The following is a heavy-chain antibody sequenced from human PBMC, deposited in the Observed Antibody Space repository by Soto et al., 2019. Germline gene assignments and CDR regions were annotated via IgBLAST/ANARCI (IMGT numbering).Heavy chain of an antibody. D-gene: IGHD3-22*01. CDR2: INSDGSST. CDR3: ASSYYYDSSGYSVDY. V-gene: IGHV3-74*01. CDR1: GFTFSSYW. J-gene: IGHJ4*02. Sequence: EVQLVESGGGLVQPGGSLRLSCAASGFTFSSYWMHWVRQAPGKGLVWVSRINSDGSSTSYADSVKGRFTISRDNAKNTLYLQMNSLRAEDTAVYYCASSYYYDSSGYSVDYWGQGTLVTVSS.